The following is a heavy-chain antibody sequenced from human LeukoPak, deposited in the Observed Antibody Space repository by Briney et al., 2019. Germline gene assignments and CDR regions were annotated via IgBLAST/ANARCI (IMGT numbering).Heavy chain of an antibody. CDR2: IYHSGTT. D-gene: IGHD3-3*01. Sequence: PSETLSLTCAVSGDSITSGGYSWTWIRQPPGKGLEWIGYIYHSGTTYYNPSLESRVTISVDRSKNQFSLNLRSVTAADTAVYYCARDEKSGYLDYWGQGTLVTVSS. J-gene: IGHJ4*02. CDR1: GDSITSGGYS. CDR3: ARDEKSGYLDY. V-gene: IGHV4-30-2*01.